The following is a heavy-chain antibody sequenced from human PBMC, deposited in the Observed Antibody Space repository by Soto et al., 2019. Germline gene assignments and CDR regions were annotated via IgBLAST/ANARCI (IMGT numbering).Heavy chain of an antibody. CDR3: ARDKAIAGDGTKLWSYGMDV. V-gene: IGHV3-74*01. CDR2: INSDGSST. D-gene: IGHD2-8*01. CDR1: GFTFSSYW. J-gene: IGHJ6*02. Sequence: GGSLRLSCAASGFTFSSYWMHWVRQAPGKGLVWVSRINSDGSSTSYADSVKGRFTISRDNAKNTLSLQMNSLRAEDTAVYYCARDKAIAGDGTKLWSYGMDVWGRGNTVPVSS.